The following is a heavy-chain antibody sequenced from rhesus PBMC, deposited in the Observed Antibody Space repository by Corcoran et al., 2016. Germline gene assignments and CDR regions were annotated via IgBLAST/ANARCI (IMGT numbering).Heavy chain of an antibody. D-gene: IGHD3-28*01. CDR1: GGSISSGYYY. CDR2: ITYSGST. J-gene: IGHJ1*01. Sequence: QVQLQESGPGLVKPSETLSLTCAVSGGSISSGYYYWSWIRQSPGKGLEWIGYITYSGSTSYNPSLKSRVTISRDTSRNQVSRKLSSVTAADTAVYYCARDFTMIVVIGEFWGQGALVTVSS. V-gene: IGHV4-122*02. CDR3: ARDFTMIVVIGEF.